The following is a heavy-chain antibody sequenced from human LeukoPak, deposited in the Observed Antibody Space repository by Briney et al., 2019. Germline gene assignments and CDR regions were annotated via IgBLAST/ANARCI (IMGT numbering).Heavy chain of an antibody. J-gene: IGHJ6*03. V-gene: IGHV4-38-2*01. CDR3: ARASEDYDSSGWTGYYYMDV. D-gene: IGHD3-22*01. CDR1: GYSISSGYY. CDR2: IYHSGST. Sequence: SETLSLTCAVSGYSISSGYYWGWIRQPPGKGLEWIGSIYHSGSTYYNPSLKSRVTISVDTSKNQFSLKLSSVTAADTAVYYCARASEDYDSSGWTGYYYMDVWGKGTTVTVSS.